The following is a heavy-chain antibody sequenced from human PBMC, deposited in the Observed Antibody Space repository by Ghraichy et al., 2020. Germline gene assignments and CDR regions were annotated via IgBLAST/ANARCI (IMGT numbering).Heavy chain of an antibody. CDR1: GGSISSSSYY. Sequence: SETLSLTCTVSGGSISSSSYYWGWIRQPPGKGLEWIGSIYYSGSTYYNPSLKSRVTISVDTSKNQFSLKLSSVTAADTAVYYCASLGYSSSWYQFDYWGQGTLVTVSS. CDR2: IYYSGST. J-gene: IGHJ4*02. V-gene: IGHV4-39*01. D-gene: IGHD6-13*01. CDR3: ASLGYSSSWYQFDY.